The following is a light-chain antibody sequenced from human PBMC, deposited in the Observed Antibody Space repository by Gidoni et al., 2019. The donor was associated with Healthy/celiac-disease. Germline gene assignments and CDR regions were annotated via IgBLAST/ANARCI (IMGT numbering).Light chain of an antibody. J-gene: IGKJ4*01. CDR3: QQRSNWPLT. CDR1: QSVSSY. V-gene: IGKV3-11*01. Sequence: EIFLTQSPAPLSLSPGERATLSCRASQSVSSYLAWYQQKPGQAPRLLIYDAANRATGIPSRFSGSGSGTDFTLTISSLEPEDFAVYYCQQRSNWPLTFGGGTKVEIK. CDR2: DAA.